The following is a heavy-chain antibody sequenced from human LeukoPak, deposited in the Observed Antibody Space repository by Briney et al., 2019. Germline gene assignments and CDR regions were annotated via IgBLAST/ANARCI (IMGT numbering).Heavy chain of an antibody. V-gene: IGHV3-23*01. J-gene: IGHJ4*02. Sequence: GGSLRLPCAASGFPFSNNVMSWVRQAPGRGLDWLSAIRGSGDTYYADSVKGRFTISRDNSKNMLYLQMNSLRVEDTAVYYCAKTFPYGTTWYGFCDYWGQGALVTVSS. CDR1: GFPFSNNV. D-gene: IGHD3-3*01. CDR2: IRGSGDT. CDR3: AKTFPYGTTWYGFCDY.